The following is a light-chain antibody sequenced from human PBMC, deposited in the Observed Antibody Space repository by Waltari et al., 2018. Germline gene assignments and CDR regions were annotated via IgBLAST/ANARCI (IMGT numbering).Light chain of an antibody. CDR1: QSLVSRDGNTY. J-gene: IGKJ1*01. Sequence: EVVMTQFPLSLSVTLGQSASISCRSSQSLVSRDGNTYFNWFQQRPGQSPRRLLFKVSNRDSGVPDRFSGSGSGAAFTLTISRVEPEDVGFYYCMQGTDGPWTFGQGTKVEIK. V-gene: IGKV2-30*01. CDR2: KVS. CDR3: MQGTDGPWT.